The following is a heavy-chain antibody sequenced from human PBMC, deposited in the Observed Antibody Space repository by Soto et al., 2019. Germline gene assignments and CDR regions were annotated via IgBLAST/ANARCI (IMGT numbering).Heavy chain of an antibody. J-gene: IGHJ6*02. V-gene: IGHV4-34*01. CDR1: GGSFSGYY. CDR3: ARGRCSGGSCPNAFYGMDV. D-gene: IGHD2-15*01. CDR2: INHSGST. Sequence: ETLSLTCAVYGGSFSGYYWSWIRQPPGKGLEWIGEINHSGSTNYNPSLKSRVTISVDTSKNQFSLKLSSVTAADTAGYYCARGRCSGGSCPNAFYGMDVWGQGTTVTVSS.